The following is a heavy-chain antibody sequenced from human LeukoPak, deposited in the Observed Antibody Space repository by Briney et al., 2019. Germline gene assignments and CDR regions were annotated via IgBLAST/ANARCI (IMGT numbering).Heavy chain of an antibody. J-gene: IGHJ4*03. D-gene: IGHD1-1*01. CDR2: INPRGDT. CDR1: GGSFSTYY. CDR3: ARGPTISETGYFDF. Sequence: SQTLSLTCAVYGGSFSTYYWSWIRQSPGKGLEWIAEINPRGDTNYNPSVKSRVTISVDTSKNHFSLKARSLTAAHTAVYYCARGPTISETGYFDFWGQGTLVTVSS. V-gene: IGHV4-34*01.